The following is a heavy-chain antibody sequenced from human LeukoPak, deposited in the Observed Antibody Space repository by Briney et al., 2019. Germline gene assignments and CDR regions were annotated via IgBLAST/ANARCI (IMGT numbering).Heavy chain of an antibody. CDR3: AKEPVAGNKYFNYYGVDV. CDR1: GFTFSSYA. V-gene: IGHV3-23*01. D-gene: IGHD6-19*01. CDR2: ISGSGGST. Sequence: GGSLRLSCAASGFTFSSYAMSWVRQAPGMGLEWVSAISGSGGSTYYTDSVKGRFTISRDNSKNTLYLQMSSLTAEDTAVYYCAKEPVAGNKYFNYYGVDVWGQGTTVTVSS. J-gene: IGHJ6*02.